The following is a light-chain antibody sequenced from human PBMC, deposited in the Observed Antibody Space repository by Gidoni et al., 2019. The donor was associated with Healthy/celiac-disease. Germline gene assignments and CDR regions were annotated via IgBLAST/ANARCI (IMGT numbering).Light chain of an antibody. Sequence: EIVLTQSPATLSLSPGERATLSCRASQSVSSYLAWYQQKPGQAPRLLIYDASNRATVIPARFSGSGSGTDFTLTISSLEPEDFAVYYCQQRSNWPPRYTFXQXTKLEIK. CDR2: DAS. V-gene: IGKV3-11*01. CDR3: QQRSNWPPRYT. J-gene: IGKJ2*01. CDR1: QSVSSY.